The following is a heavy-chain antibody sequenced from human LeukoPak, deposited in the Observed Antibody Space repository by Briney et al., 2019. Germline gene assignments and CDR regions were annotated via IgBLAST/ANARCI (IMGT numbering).Heavy chain of an antibody. V-gene: IGHV1-18*01. CDR2: ISAYNGNT. CDR1: GYTFTSYG. D-gene: IGHD6-6*01. CDR3: ARGSIAARPADAFDI. Sequence: PSVQVSCKASGYTFTSYGISWVRQAPGQGLEWMGWISAYNGNTNYAQKLQGRVTMTTDTSTSTAYMELRSLRSDDTAVYYCARGSIAARPADAFDIWGQGTMVTVSS. J-gene: IGHJ3*02.